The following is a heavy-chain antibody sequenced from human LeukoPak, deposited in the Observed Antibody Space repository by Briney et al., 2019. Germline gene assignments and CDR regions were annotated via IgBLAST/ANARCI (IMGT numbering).Heavy chain of an antibody. D-gene: IGHD3-22*01. CDR2: LAVSSGNT. CDR1: GFSFSSAS. Sequence: GASVKVSCKASGFSFSSASMQWVRQARGQRLEWIGWLAVSSGNTNYAQKFQGRVTITRDMSTSTAYMELSSLRSEDTALYCCAAVFGSGYYYYFDYWGQGSLVTVSS. J-gene: IGHJ4*02. CDR3: AAVFGSGYYYYFDY. V-gene: IGHV1-58*02.